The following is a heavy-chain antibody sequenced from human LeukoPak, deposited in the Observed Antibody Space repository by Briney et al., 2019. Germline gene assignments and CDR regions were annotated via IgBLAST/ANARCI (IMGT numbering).Heavy chain of an antibody. CDR2: SRNKAKSHTT. CDR1: GFTFSSFG. J-gene: IGHJ6*02. CDR3: ALWSYYYYGLDV. V-gene: IGHV3-72*01. Sequence: PGRSLRLSCAASGFTFSSFGMHWVRQAPGKGLEWVGRSRNKAKSHTTEYAASVKGRFTISRDNSNNSVWLQMNSLKTEDTAVYYCALWSYYYYGLDVWGQGTTVTVSS. D-gene: IGHD5-18*01.